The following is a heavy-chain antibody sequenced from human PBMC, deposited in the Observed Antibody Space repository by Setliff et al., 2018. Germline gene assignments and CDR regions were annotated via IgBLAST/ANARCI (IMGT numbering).Heavy chain of an antibody. Sequence: GGSLRLSCAAAGFSFSDYYMSWVRQAPGKGLEWISKISGSGITIYYADSVRGRFTISRDNAKNSLYLQMNSLRAEDTAVYYCARDLNIDDCGGDCHLPFYYYYLDVWGKGTTVTVSS. CDR3: ARDLNIDDCGGDCHLPFYYYYLDV. D-gene: IGHD2-21*02. CDR1: GFSFSDYY. V-gene: IGHV3-11*04. J-gene: IGHJ6*03. CDR2: ISGSGITI.